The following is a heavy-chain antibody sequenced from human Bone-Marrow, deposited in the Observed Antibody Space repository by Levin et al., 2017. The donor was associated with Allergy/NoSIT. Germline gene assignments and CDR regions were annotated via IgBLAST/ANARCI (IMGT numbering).Heavy chain of an antibody. Sequence: NSGGSLRLSCTVSGDSISSNNYYWGWIRQPPGKGLEWIGSGYYTGYTYYNPSLKSRVTISVDTSKNQFSLKLRSVTAADTAVYYCARHEILPPRDYFDYWAQGTLVTVSS. CDR2: GYYTGYT. V-gene: IGHV4-39*01. D-gene: IGHD2/OR15-2a*01. CDR1: GDSISSNNYY. CDR3: ARHEILPPRDYFDY. J-gene: IGHJ4*02.